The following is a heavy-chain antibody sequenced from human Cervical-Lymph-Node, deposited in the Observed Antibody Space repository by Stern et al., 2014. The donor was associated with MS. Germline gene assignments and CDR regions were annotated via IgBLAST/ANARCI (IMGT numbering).Heavy chain of an antibody. V-gene: IGHV1-69*01. CDR1: GCTFSSYA. CDR3: ARGRLYCSGGSCYLDGMDV. J-gene: IGHJ6*02. Sequence: VQLEESGAEVKKPGSSVKVSCKASGCTFSSYAISWVRQAPGQGLEWMGGIYPIFVTANYAQKFQGRVTITADESTSTAYMELSSLRSEDTAVYYCARGRLYCSGGSCYLDGMDVWGQGTTVTVSS. CDR2: IYPIFVTA. D-gene: IGHD2-15*01.